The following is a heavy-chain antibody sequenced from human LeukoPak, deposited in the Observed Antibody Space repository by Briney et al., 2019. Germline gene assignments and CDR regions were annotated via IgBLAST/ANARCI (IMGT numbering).Heavy chain of an antibody. CDR3: ARGSRWYDY. V-gene: IGHV3-7*01. CDR2: IKEDGSEE. D-gene: IGHD6-13*01. J-gene: IGHJ4*02. CDR1: GFIFSSYW. Sequence: GGSLRLSCATSGFIFSSYWMTWVRQAPGKGLEWVANIKEDGSEENYVDSVKGRFTISRDSARSSLYLQMNNLTAEDTAIYYCARGSRWYDYWGQGTLVTVSS.